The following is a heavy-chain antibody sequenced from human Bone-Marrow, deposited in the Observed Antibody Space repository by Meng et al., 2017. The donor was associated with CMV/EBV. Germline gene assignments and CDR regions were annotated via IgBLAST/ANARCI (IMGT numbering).Heavy chain of an antibody. J-gene: IGHJ3*02. V-gene: IGHV1-46*01. D-gene: IGHD1-26*01. Sequence: ASVKVSCKASGYTFTTYYIQWVRQAPGQGLEWLGIVNPFAGTTSYAQNFQGRVTMTRDTSTSTFYMELDSLRSEDTAIYYCGRVGPQPWSYAVVAFDIWGQGTQVTVSS. CDR3: GRVGPQPWSYAVVAFDI. CDR1: GYTFTTYY. CDR2: VNPFAGTT.